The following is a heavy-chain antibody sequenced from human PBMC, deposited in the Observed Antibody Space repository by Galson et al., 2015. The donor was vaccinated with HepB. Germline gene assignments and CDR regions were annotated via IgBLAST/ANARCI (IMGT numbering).Heavy chain of an antibody. CDR1: GSTLSNYG. V-gene: IGHV1-69*06. CDR3: ARAVPESFDFWSGYSHFDS. D-gene: IGHD3-3*01. CDR2: IIPIFGTT. Sequence: VKVSCKASGSTLSNYGINWVRQAPGQGLEWMGGIIPIFGTTNYAQKFQGRVTLIADKSTSTAYMELSSLTSEDTAVYFCARAVPESFDFWSGYSHFDSWGQGTVVTVSS. J-gene: IGHJ4*02.